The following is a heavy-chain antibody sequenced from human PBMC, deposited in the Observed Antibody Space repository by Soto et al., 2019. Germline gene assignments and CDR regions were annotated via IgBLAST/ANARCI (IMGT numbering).Heavy chain of an antibody. D-gene: IGHD3-3*01. J-gene: IGHJ4*02. CDR1: GGTFSSYA. V-gene: IGHV1-46*01. Sequence: ASVKVSCKASGGTFSSYAISWVRQAPGQGLEWMGTINPSGGSTYYSQKFQGRVTMTRDTSTTTVYMELTSLRSEDTAVYYRASVAWSGYKFDYWGQGTLVTVSS. CDR2: INPSGGST. CDR3: ASVAWSGYKFDY.